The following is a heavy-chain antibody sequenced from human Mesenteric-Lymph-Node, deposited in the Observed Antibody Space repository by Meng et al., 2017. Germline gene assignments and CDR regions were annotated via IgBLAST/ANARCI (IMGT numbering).Heavy chain of an antibody. D-gene: IGHD3-10*01. J-gene: IGHJ4*02. V-gene: IGHV4-39*07. CDR3: ARVGGSGSYYLLGY. CDR2: IGYRGSA. CDR1: GGSISSSDLY. Sequence: SETLSLTCTVSGGSISSSDLYWDWIRQPLGKGLEWIGTIGYRGSAAYNPSLKSRVTISVDTSKNQFSLKLSSVTAADTAVYYCARVGGSGSYYLLGYWGQGTLVTVSS.